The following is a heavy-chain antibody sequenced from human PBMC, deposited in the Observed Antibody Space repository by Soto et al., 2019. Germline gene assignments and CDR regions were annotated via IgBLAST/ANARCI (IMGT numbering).Heavy chain of an antibody. CDR2: ISYDGSNK. V-gene: IGHV3-30-3*01. J-gene: IGHJ6*02. CDR3: ARDVGQLVDYYYYGMDV. D-gene: IGHD6-6*01. CDR1: GFTFSSYA. Sequence: PGGSLRLSCAASGFTFSSYAMHWVRQAPGKGLERVAVISYDGSNKYYADSVKGRFTISRDNSKNTLYLQMNSLRAEDTAVYYCARDVGQLVDYYYYGMDVRGQGTTVTVSS.